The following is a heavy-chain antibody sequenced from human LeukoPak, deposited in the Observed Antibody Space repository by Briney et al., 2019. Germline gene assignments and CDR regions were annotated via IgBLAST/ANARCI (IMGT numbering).Heavy chain of an antibody. V-gene: IGHV4-34*01. CDR2: INHSGST. J-gene: IGHJ4*02. CDR1: GGSFSGYY. CDR3: ASRTNWNDGDY. Sequence: SETLSLTCAVYGGSFSGYYWSWIRQPPGKGLEWIGEINHSGSTYYNPSLKSRVTISVDTSKNQFSLKLSSVTAADTTVYYCASRTNWNDGDYWGQGTLVTVSS. D-gene: IGHD1-20*01.